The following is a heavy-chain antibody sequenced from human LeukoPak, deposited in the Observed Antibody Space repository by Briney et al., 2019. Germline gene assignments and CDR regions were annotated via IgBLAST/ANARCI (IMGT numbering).Heavy chain of an antibody. CDR3: GRRAAIAAVHWYFDL. D-gene: IGHD6-13*01. J-gene: IGHJ2*01. CDR2: IYYSGST. CDR1: GGSISSSSYY. Sequence: PSETLSLTCTVSGGSISSSSYYWGWIRQPPGKGLEWIGSIYYSGSTYYNPSLKSRVTMSLDTSKNQFSLKLSSLTAADTAVYYCGRRAAIAAVHWYFDLWGRGTLVSVSS. V-gene: IGHV4-39*07.